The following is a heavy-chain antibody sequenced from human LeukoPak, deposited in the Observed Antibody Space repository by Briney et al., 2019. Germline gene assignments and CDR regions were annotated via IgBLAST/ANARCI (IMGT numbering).Heavy chain of an antibody. CDR3: ASTSDGSYYDSSGYYDPTNYGMDV. V-gene: IGHV1-2*02. J-gene: IGHJ6*02. Sequence: ASAKVSCKASGYTFTGYYMHWARQAPGQGLEWMGWINPNSGGTNYAQKFQGRVTMTRDTSISTAYMELSRLRSDDTAVYYCASTSDGSYYDSSGYYDPTNYGMDVWGQGTTVTVSS. CDR1: GYTFTGYY. D-gene: IGHD3-22*01. CDR2: INPNSGGT.